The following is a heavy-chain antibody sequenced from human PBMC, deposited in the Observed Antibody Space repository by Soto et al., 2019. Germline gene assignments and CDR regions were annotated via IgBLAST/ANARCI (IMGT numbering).Heavy chain of an antibody. D-gene: IGHD6-19*01. CDR3: ARRLEQWLVHWFDP. J-gene: IGHJ5*02. CDR1: GGSISSSSYY. V-gene: IGHV4-39*01. CDR2: IYYSGST. Sequence: PSETLSLTCTVSGGSISSSSYYWGWIRQPPGKGLEWIGSIYYSGSTYYNPSLKSRVTISVDTSKNQFSLKLSSVTAADTAVYYCARRLEQWLVHWFDPWGQGTLVTVSS.